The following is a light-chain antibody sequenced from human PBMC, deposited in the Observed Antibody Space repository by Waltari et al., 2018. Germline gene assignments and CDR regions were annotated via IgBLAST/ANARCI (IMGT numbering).Light chain of an antibody. J-gene: IGLJ3*02. V-gene: IGLV2-14*01. Sequence: QSALTQPAFVSGSPGQSITISCTGTSGDIGHYKFVSWYQQEPRRTPKLIVYDFSQRPSGVSNLFSASKSGNTASLTISGRQDEDDADYYCSSYTTTSSWEYGGGTKLTVL. CDR1: SGDIGHYKF. CDR3: SSYTTTSSWE. CDR2: DFS.